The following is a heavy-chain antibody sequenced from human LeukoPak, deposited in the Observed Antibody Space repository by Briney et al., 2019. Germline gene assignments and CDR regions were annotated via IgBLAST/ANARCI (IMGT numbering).Heavy chain of an antibody. CDR2: INHSGST. J-gene: IGHJ6*03. Sequence: SETLSLTCAVYGGSFSGYYWSWIRQPPGKGLEWIGEINHSGSTNYNPSLKSRVTISVDTSKNQFSLKLSSVTAADTAVYYCARWAAGWGRYYYYMDVWGKGTAVTVSS. CDR3: ARWAAGWGRYYYYMDV. V-gene: IGHV4-34*01. D-gene: IGHD1-26*01. CDR1: GGSFSGYY.